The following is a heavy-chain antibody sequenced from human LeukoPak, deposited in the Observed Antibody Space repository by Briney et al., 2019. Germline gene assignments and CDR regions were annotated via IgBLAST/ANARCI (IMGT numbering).Heavy chain of an antibody. Sequence: SETLSLTCAVYGGSFSGYYWSWIRQPPGKGLEWIGEINHSGSTNYNPSLKSRVTISVDTSKNQFSLKLSSVTAADTAVYYCARGPRGTTTPRYGTDVWGQGTTVTVSS. CDR2: INHSGST. CDR1: GGSFSGYY. V-gene: IGHV4-34*01. CDR3: ARGPRGTTTPRYGTDV. D-gene: IGHD4-11*01. J-gene: IGHJ6*02.